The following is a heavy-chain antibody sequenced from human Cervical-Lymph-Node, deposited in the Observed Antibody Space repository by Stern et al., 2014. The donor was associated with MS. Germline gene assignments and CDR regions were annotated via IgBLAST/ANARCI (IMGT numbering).Heavy chain of an antibody. CDR1: RGSISSAIYY. V-gene: IGHV4-31*03. CDR2: ISGSGST. CDR3: ARRGDYYTMDV. J-gene: IGHJ6*02. D-gene: IGHD3-3*01. Sequence: VQLVESGPGLVKPSQTLSLTCTVSRGSISSAIYYWSWIRQHPGMGLEWIGYISGSGSTYYNPSLKSRVTISVDMSKSQFSLKLNSVTAADTAVYYCARRGDYYTMDVWGQGTTVTVSS.